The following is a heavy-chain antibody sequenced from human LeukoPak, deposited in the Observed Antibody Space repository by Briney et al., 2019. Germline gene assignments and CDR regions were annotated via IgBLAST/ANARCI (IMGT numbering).Heavy chain of an antibody. J-gene: IGHJ6*02. D-gene: IGHD3-3*01. V-gene: IGHV3-11*01. CDR1: GFTFSDYY. CDR2: ISSSGSNI. Sequence: GGCLRLSCAVAGFTFSDYYMSWVRQAAGEGLEWVSYISSSGSNIFYADSVKGRFPISRVNVNNSLSLQMNSLRAEDTAVYYCAIELWDYDFWSGLPGDVWGQGTTVTVSS. CDR3: AIELWDYDFWSGLPGDV.